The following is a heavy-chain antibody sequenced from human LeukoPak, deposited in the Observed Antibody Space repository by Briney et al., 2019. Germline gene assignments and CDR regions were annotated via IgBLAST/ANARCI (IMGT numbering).Heavy chain of an antibody. D-gene: IGHD2-2*01. J-gene: IGHJ4*02. CDR3: AKDPVKYCSSTSCYAPFDY. CDR2: ISGSGGST. CDR1: GFTFSSYA. Sequence: GGSLRLSCAASGFTFSSYAMSWVRQAPGKGLEWVPAISGSGGSTYYADSVKGRFTISRDNSKNTLYLQMNSLRAEDTAVYYCAKDPVKYCSSTSCYAPFDYWGQGTLVTVSS. V-gene: IGHV3-23*01.